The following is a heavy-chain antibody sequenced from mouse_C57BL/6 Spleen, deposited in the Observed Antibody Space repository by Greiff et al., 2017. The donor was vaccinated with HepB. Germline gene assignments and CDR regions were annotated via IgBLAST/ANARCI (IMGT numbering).Heavy chain of an antibody. CDR2: ISYDGSN. J-gene: IGHJ2*01. V-gene: IGHV3-6*01. Sequence: VQLQQSGPGLVKPSQSLSLTCSVTGYSITSGYYWNWIRQFPGNKLEWMGYISYDGSNNYNPSLKNRISITRDTSKNQFFLKLNSVTTEDTATYYCAIYYYGSSYCFDYWGQGTTLTVSS. CDR3: AIYYYGSSYCFDY. CDR1: GYSITSGYY. D-gene: IGHD1-1*01.